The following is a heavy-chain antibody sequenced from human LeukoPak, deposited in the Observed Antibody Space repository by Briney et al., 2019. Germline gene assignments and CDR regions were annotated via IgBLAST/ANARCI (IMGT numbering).Heavy chain of an antibody. Sequence: GGSLRLSCAASGFTFSSYWMSWVRQAPGKGLEWVANINQDGSEKYYVDSVKGRFTISRDNSKKTLYLQMNSLRAEDTAVYYCARGRVGYYFDYWGQGTLVTVSS. J-gene: IGHJ4*02. CDR3: ARGRVGYYFDY. V-gene: IGHV3-7*01. CDR2: INQDGSEK. CDR1: GFTFSSYW. D-gene: IGHD2-2*03.